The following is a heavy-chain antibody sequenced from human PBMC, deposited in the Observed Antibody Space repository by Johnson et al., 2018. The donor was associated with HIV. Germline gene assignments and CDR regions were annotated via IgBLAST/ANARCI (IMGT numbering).Heavy chain of an antibody. CDR3: ATGRASV. CDR1: GFTFSSYA. J-gene: IGHJ3*01. Sequence: QMMLVESGGGVVQPGRSLRLSCAASGFTFSSYAMHWVRQAPGKGLEWVAVMSYDGNNKYFADSVQGRFTISRDNSKNSLYLQMNSLRAEDTAVYYCATGRASVWGQGTMVTVSS. V-gene: IGHV3-30*04. CDR2: MSYDGNNK.